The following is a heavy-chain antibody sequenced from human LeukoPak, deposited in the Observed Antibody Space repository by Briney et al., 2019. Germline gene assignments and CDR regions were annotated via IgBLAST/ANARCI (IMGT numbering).Heavy chain of an antibody. V-gene: IGHV1-18*01. D-gene: IGHD1-26*01. Sequence: GSVKVSCKASGYTFTSYGISWVRQAPGQGLEWMGWISAYNGNTNYAQKLQGRVTMTTDTSTSTAYMELRSLRSDDTAVYYCASVQRGRGSYHKHYGMDVWGQGTTVTVSS. CDR1: GYTFTSYG. J-gene: IGHJ6*02. CDR3: ASVQRGRGSYHKHYGMDV. CDR2: ISAYNGNT.